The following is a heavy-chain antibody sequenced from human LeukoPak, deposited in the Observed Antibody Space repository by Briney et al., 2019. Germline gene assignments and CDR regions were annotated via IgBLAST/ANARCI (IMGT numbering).Heavy chain of an antibody. CDR1: GYSFTNYW. J-gene: IGHJ4*02. D-gene: IGHD6-13*01. V-gene: IGHV5-51*01. Sequence: GESLKISCKASGYSFTNYWIGWVRQMPGKGLEWMGIIYPGDSDTRYSPSFQGQVTISADKSISTAYLQWSSLKASDTAMYYCARHRESRYSSSWFFDYWGQGTLVTVSS. CDR3: ARHRESRYSSSWFFDY. CDR2: IYPGDSDT.